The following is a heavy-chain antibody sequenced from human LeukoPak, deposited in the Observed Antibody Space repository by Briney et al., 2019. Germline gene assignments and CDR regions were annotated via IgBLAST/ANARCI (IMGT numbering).Heavy chain of an antibody. Sequence: GRSLRLSCAASGFSFDAYAMHWVRQAPGKGLEWVSGINWNGGTIGYADSVKGRFTISRDNAKNSLYLQMNSLRAEDTSLYYCAKESGSGRTRWFDAWGQGTLVTVSS. V-gene: IGHV3-9*01. CDR3: AKESGSGRTRWFDA. D-gene: IGHD6-19*01. J-gene: IGHJ5*02. CDR1: GFSFDAYA. CDR2: INWNGGTI.